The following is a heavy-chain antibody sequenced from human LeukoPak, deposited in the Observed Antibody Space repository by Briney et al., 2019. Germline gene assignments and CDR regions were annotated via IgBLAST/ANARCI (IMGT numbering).Heavy chain of an antibody. D-gene: IGHD6-13*01. V-gene: IGHV4-31*03. Sequence: SETLSLTCTVSGGSISSGGYYWSWIRQHPGKGLEWIGYIYYSGSTYYNPSLKSRVTISVDTSKNQFSLKLSSVTAADTAVYYCARVGSSYWFDPWGQGTPVTVSS. CDR3: ARVGSSYWFDP. CDR1: GGSISSGGYY. CDR2: IYYSGST. J-gene: IGHJ5*02.